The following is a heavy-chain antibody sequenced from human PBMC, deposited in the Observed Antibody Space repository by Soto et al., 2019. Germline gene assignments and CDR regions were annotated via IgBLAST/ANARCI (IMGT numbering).Heavy chain of an antibody. D-gene: IGHD4-17*01. CDR3: ARDYYGDYVGFDY. CDR2: IYYSGST. V-gene: IGHV4-31*03. CDR1: GCSISSFGYY. Sequence: SETLSLTCTVSGCSISSFGYYWSWIRQHPGKGLEWIGYIYYSGSTYYNPSLKSRVTISVDTSKNQFSLKLSSVTAADTAVYYCARDYYGDYVGFDYWGQGTLVTVSS. J-gene: IGHJ4*02.